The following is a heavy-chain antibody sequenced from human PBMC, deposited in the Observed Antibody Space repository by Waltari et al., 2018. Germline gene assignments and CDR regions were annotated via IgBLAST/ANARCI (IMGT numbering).Heavy chain of an antibody. D-gene: IGHD6-6*01. J-gene: IGHJ4*02. CDR2: ISGSGGRT. CDR1: GFTFSSYA. CDR3: AKDRGLEYNFDY. V-gene: IGHV3-23*01. Sequence: EVQLLESGGGLVQPGGSLRLSCAASGFTFSSYAMSWVRQAPGKGLEWVSAISGSGGRTYYADALKGRFTISRDNAKNTLYLQMNSLRAEDTAVYYCAKDRGLEYNFDYWGQGTLVTVSS.